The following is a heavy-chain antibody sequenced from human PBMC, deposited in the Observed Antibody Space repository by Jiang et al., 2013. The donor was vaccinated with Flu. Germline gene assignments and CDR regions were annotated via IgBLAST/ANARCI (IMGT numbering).Heavy chain of an antibody. V-gene: IGHV4-39*01. CDR1: GGSISSSSYY. CDR3: ARHSYYDSSGYYPDY. D-gene: IGHD3-22*01. J-gene: IGHJ4*02. Sequence: SGGSISSSSYYWGWIRQPPGRGVEWIGSIYYSGSTYYNPSLKSRVTISVDTSKNQFSLKLSSVTAADTAVYYCARHSYYDSSGYYPDYWGQGTLVTVSS. CDR2: IYYSGST.